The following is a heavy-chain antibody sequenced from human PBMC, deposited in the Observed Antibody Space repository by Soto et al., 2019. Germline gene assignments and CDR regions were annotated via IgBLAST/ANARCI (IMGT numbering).Heavy chain of an antibody. V-gene: IGHV4-39*01. CDR1: GGSFSSSTYY. CDR3: ARQPYDSTGYYYGA. J-gene: IGHJ5*02. CDR2: MYSGGNT. Sequence: QLQLQESGPGLVKPSETLSLTCTVSGGSFSSSTYYWGWIRQPPGKGLEWIGSMYSGGNTYYNPSLKSRVTVSVDTSKNLLSLKLTSVTAADTAMYYCARQPYDSTGYYYGAWGQGTLVTVSS. D-gene: IGHD3-22*01.